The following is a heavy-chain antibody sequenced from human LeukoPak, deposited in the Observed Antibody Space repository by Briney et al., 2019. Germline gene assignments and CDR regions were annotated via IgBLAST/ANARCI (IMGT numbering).Heavy chain of an antibody. J-gene: IGHJ6*02. CDR1: GFTFSSYW. D-gene: IGHD3-3*01. CDR2: IYSDGSST. Sequence: GGSLRLSCAASGFTFSSYWMHWVRQAPGKGPVGGSRIYSDGSSTSYADSVKGRFTISRDNAKNTLYLQMNSLRAEDTAVYYCARVRASYYDFWSGYDYGMDVWGQGTTVTVSS. CDR3: ARVRASYYDFWSGYDYGMDV. V-gene: IGHV3-74*01.